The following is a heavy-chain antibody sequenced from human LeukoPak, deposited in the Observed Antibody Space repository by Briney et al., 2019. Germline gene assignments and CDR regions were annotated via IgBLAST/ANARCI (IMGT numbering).Heavy chain of an antibody. CDR1: GYTFTSYG. CDR2: ISAYNGNT. CDR3: ARGGGYCSSTSCFSSWFDP. Sequence: GASVKVSCKASGYTFTSYGISWVRQAPGQGLEWMGWISAYNGNTNYAQKLQGRVTMTTDTSTSTAYMELRSLRSDDTAVYYCARGGGYCSSTSCFSSWFDPWGQGTLVTVSS. D-gene: IGHD2-2*01. V-gene: IGHV1-18*01. J-gene: IGHJ5*02.